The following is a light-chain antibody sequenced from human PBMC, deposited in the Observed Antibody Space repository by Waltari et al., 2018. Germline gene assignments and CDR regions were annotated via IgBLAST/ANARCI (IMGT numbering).Light chain of an antibody. Sequence: EIVLTQSPGTLSLSPGERATLSCRASQSVSSIYFAWYQQKPGQAPRLLIYGASRRAAGVPDRFSGSGSGTDFTLTISRLEPEDFAVYYCQQYGSSPPLTFGGGTKVEFK. CDR2: GAS. J-gene: IGKJ4*01. CDR3: QQYGSSPPLT. V-gene: IGKV3-20*01. CDR1: QSVSSIY.